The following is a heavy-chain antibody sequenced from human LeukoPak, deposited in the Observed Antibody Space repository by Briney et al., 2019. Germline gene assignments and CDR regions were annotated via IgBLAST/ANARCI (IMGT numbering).Heavy chain of an antibody. V-gene: IGHV4-39*07. CDR3: ARAPITIFGRGWFDP. CDR1: GGSISSSSYY. CDR2: IYYSGST. J-gene: IGHJ5*02. D-gene: IGHD3-3*01. Sequence: SETLSLTCTVSGGSISSSSYYWGWIRQPPGKGLEWIGSIYYSGSTYYNPSLKSRVTISVDTSKNQFSLKLSSVTAADTAVYYCARAPITIFGRGWFDPWGQGTLVTVSS.